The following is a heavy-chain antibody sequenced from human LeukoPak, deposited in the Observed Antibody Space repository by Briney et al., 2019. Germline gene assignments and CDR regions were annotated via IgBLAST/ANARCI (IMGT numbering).Heavy chain of an antibody. Sequence: GESLKISCKGSGFSFSTYWISWLRQMPGKGLEWMGTMDPSDSYTNYSPSFQGHVTISADKSISTAYLQWSSLKASDIAMYYCARHILGGPAFDMWGQGTMVTVSS. CDR2: MDPSDSYT. CDR3: ARHILGGPAFDM. J-gene: IGHJ3*02. CDR1: GFSFSTYW. V-gene: IGHV5-10-1*01. D-gene: IGHD1-26*01.